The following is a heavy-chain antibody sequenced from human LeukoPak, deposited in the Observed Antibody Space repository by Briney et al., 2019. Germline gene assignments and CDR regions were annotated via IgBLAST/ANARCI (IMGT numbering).Heavy chain of an antibody. J-gene: IGHJ4*02. CDR2: INSDGSST. CDR1: GFTFSSYW. V-gene: IGHV3-74*01. CDR3: AKDGDYYDSSGYHRADY. D-gene: IGHD3-22*01. Sequence: GGSLRLSCAASGFTFSSYWMHWVRQAPGKGLVWVSRINSDGSSTSYADSVKGRITISRDNAKNTLYLQMNSLRAEDTAVYYCAKDGDYYDSSGYHRADYWGQGTLVTVSS.